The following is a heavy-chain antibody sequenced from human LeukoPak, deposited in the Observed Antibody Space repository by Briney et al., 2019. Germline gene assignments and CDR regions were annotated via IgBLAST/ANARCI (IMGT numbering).Heavy chain of an antibody. CDR3: AKGTLSVAGRLDY. D-gene: IGHD6-19*01. CDR1: GFTFSNYA. J-gene: IGHJ4*02. Sequence: GGSLRLSCAASGFTFSNYAMSWVRQAPGKGLEWVSGISGSGGYTYYADSVKGRFTISRDNSKNTLYLQMNSLRGEDTAVYYCAKGTLSVAGRLDYWGQGTLVTVSS. CDR2: ISGSGGYT. V-gene: IGHV3-23*01.